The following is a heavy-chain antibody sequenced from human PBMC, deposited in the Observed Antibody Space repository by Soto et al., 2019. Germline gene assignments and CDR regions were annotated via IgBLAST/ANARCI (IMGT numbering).Heavy chain of an antibody. D-gene: IGHD3-10*01. Sequence: ASVKVSCKTSGYTFSDYGVSWVRQAPGQGLEWMGWINTFNGNTKYEQKFQGRVTITRDTSASTAYMELSSLRSEDTAVYYCARDYNGWDYFDYWGQGTLVTVSS. V-gene: IGHV1-18*01. CDR1: GYTFSDYG. CDR3: ARDYNGWDYFDY. J-gene: IGHJ4*02. CDR2: INTFNGNT.